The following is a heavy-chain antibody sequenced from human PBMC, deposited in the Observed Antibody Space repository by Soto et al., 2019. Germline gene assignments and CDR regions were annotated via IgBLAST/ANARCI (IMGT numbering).Heavy chain of an antibody. CDR1: GGSISSYY. D-gene: IGHD3-22*01. CDR3: ARQRAHYYDILG. J-gene: IGHJ4*02. CDR2: IYYSGST. Sequence: SETLSLTCTVSGGSISSYYWSWIRQPPGKGLEWIGYIYYSGSTNYNPSLKSRVTISVDTPKNQFSLKLSSVTAADTAVYYCARQRAHYYDILGWGQGTLVTVSS. V-gene: IGHV4-59*08.